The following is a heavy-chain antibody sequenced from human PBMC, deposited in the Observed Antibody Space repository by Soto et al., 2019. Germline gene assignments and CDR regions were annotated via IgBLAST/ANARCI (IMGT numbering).Heavy chain of an antibody. J-gene: IGHJ4*02. V-gene: IGHV1-69*13. Sequence: SVKVSCKASGGTFSSYAISWVRQAPGQGLEWMGGIIPIFGTANYAQKFQGRVTITADESTSTAYMELSSLRSEDTAVYYCASTNSGYSYGYLPDDYWGQGTLVTVSS. CDR1: GGTFSSYA. D-gene: IGHD5-18*01. CDR3: ASTNSGYSYGYLPDDY. CDR2: IIPIFGTA.